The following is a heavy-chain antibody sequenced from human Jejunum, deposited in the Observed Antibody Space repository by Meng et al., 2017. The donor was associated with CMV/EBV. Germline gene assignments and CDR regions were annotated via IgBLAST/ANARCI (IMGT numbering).Heavy chain of an antibody. Sequence: CTASGATFRNNAITWVRQAPGQGLEWMGTIIPLVDKATYAQRFQGRVTITADKSTYTAYMELFSLTSEDTAVYFCAREFGSGTFDYWGQGSLVTVSS. D-gene: IGHD3-3*01. CDR1: GATFRNNA. CDR3: AREFGSGTFDY. V-gene: IGHV1-69*04. J-gene: IGHJ4*02. CDR2: IIPLVDKA.